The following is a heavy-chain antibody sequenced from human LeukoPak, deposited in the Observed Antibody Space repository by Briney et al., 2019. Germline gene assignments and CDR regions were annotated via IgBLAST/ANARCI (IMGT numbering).Heavy chain of an antibody. V-gene: IGHV3-7*01. CDR2: IGQDGSEA. D-gene: IGHD6-13*01. J-gene: IGHJ4*02. CDR1: GFTFSNNW. CDR3: ARHYSSSWFGY. Sequence: GGSLRLSCAASGFTFSNNWMSWGRQEPGKGMEWVGNIGQDGSEAYYVDSVKGRFTISRDNAKNSLYLQMNSLRVEDTVVYFCARHYSSSWFGYWGQGTPVTVSS.